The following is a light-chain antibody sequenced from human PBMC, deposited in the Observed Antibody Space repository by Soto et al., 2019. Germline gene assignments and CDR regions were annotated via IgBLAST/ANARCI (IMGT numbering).Light chain of an antibody. J-gene: IGKJ2*01. Sequence: EIVMTQSPVTLSVSPGERAALSCRASQNVGSNFDWYQQRPGQAPRVLIYGTTTRATGVPARFSGSGSGTDLTLNISSLKSEDFAVYYCQQYNNWPYTFGQRTRMEI. CDR3: QQYNNWPYT. V-gene: IGKV3-15*01. CDR1: QNVGSN. CDR2: GTT.